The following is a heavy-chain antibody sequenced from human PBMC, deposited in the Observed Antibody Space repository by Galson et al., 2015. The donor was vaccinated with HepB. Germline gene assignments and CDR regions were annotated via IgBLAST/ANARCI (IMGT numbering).Heavy chain of an antibody. Sequence: CAISGDSVSSNSATWIWIRQSPSRGLEWLGRTYYRSEWFSDYAASVKSRITINPGTSKNRFSLQMSSVTPEDTAVYYCARVKYYDSTGYYFDCWGQGTLVTVSS. D-gene: IGHD3-22*01. CDR2: TYYRSEWFS. V-gene: IGHV6-1*01. J-gene: IGHJ4*02. CDR1: GDSVSSNSAT. CDR3: ARVKYYDSTGYYFDC.